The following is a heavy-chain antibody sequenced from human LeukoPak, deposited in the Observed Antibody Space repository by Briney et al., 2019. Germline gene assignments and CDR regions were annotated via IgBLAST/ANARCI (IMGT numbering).Heavy chain of an antibody. Sequence: GGSLRLSCAASGFTFSSYAMSWVRQAPGKGLEWVSAISGSGGSTYYADSVKGRFTTSRDNSKNTLYLQMNSLRAEDTAVYYCAKDNRFLYYYGSGSCYNDYWGQGTLVTVSS. CDR2: ISGSGGST. D-gene: IGHD3-10*01. CDR1: GFTFSSYA. CDR3: AKDNRFLYYYGSGSCYNDY. J-gene: IGHJ4*02. V-gene: IGHV3-23*01.